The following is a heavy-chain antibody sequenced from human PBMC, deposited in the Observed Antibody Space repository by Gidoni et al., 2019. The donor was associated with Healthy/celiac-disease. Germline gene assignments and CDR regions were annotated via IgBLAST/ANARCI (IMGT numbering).Heavy chain of an antibody. CDR3: ARASSYDSSGYYYGWFDP. J-gene: IGHJ5*02. CDR1: GFTFSSYS. CDR2: ISSSSSYI. D-gene: IGHD3-22*01. V-gene: IGHV3-21*01. Sequence: EVQLVESGGGLVKPGGSLRLSCAASGFTFSSYSMNWVRQAPGKGLEWVSSISSSSSYIYYADSVKGRFTISRDNAKNSLYLQMNSLRAEDTAVYYCARASSYDSSGYYYGWFDPWGQGTLVTVSS.